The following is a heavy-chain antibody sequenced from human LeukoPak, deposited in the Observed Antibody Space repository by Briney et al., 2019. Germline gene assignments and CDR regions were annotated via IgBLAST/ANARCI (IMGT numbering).Heavy chain of an antibody. V-gene: IGHV3-53*01. Sequence: GGSLRLSCAASGFTVSSNYMSWVRQAPGKGLEWVSVIYSGGSTYYADSVKGRFTISRDNSKNTLYLQMNSLRAEDTAVYYCARERRTSDYDILTGYYYYFDYWGQGTLVTASS. D-gene: IGHD3-9*01. CDR2: IYSGGST. J-gene: IGHJ4*02. CDR1: GFTVSSNY. CDR3: ARERRTSDYDILTGYYYYFDY.